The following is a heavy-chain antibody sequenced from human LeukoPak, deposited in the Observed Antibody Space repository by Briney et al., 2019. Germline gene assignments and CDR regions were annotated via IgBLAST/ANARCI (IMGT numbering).Heavy chain of an antibody. CDR3: ARDPINTWELTFDY. Sequence: ASVKVSCKASGFTFTGYYMHWVRQAPGQGLEWMGWISPNTGDTNYAQKFQGRVTMTRDTSTSTVYMELSSLRSEDTAVYYCARDPINTWELTFDYWGQGTLVTVSS. CDR1: GFTFTGYY. J-gene: IGHJ4*02. D-gene: IGHD1-26*01. V-gene: IGHV1-2*02. CDR2: ISPNTGDT.